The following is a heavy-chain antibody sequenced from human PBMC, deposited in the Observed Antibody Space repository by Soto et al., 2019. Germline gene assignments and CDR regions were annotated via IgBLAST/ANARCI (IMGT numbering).Heavy chain of an antibody. CDR2: FDPEDGET. D-gene: IGHD6-19*01. Sequence: ASVKVSCKVSGYTLTELSMHWVRQAPGKGLEWMGGFDPEDGETIYTQKFQGRVTMTEDTSTDTAYMELSSLRSEDTAVYYCATRFPGIAVAGTLDYWGQGTLVTVSS. J-gene: IGHJ4*02. CDR3: ATRFPGIAVAGTLDY. CDR1: GYTLTELS. V-gene: IGHV1-24*01.